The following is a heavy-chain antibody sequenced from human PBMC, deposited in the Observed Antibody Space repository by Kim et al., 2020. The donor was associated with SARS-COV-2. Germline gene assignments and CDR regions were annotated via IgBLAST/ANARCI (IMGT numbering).Heavy chain of an antibody. Sequence: SLKSRGTISVDTSKNQFSLKLSSVTAADTAVYYCARDRSYDSSGYYGFDYWGQGTLVTVSS. CDR3: ARDRSYDSSGYYGFDY. V-gene: IGHV4-59*01. D-gene: IGHD3-22*01. J-gene: IGHJ4*02.